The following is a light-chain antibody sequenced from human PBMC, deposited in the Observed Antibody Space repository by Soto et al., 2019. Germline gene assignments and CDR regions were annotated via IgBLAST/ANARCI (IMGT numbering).Light chain of an antibody. J-gene: IGKJ5*01. Sequence: IHMTQSPSSLSASVGDRGTITCQASQDIKNYLNWYQQKPGKAPKLLIYDASNLETGVPSRFSGSGSGTHFTFTISSLQPEDIATYYCQQYDDVPFTFGPGTRLEI. CDR2: DAS. CDR1: QDIKNY. CDR3: QQYDDVPFT. V-gene: IGKV1-33*01.